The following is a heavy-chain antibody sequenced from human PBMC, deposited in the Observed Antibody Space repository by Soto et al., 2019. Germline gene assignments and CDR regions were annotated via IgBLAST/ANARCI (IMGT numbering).Heavy chain of an antibody. CDR1: GGSFSGYY. V-gene: IGHV4-34*01. Sequence: SETLSLTCAVYGGSFSGYYWSWIRQPPGKGLEWIGEINHSGSTNYNPSLKSRVTISVDTSKNQFSLKLSSVTAADTAVYYCAGSGAISSSSVGPVDYWGQGTLVTVSS. D-gene: IGHD6-6*01. J-gene: IGHJ4*02. CDR2: INHSGST. CDR3: AGSGAISSSSVGPVDY.